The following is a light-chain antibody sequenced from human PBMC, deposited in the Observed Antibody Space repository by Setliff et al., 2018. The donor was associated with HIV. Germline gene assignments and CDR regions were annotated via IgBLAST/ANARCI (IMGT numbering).Light chain of an antibody. V-gene: IGLV1-40*01. CDR3: QSYDTSLSGYV. J-gene: IGLJ1*01. CDR1: RSNIGTGFD. Sequence: QSALTQPPSVSGAPGQRVTIFCIGGRSNIGTGFDVHWYQQLPGTAPKLLISGNNNRPSGVPDRFSGSKSGISASLAIAGLQAEDEADYYCQSYDTSLSGYVFGTGTKVTVL. CDR2: GNN.